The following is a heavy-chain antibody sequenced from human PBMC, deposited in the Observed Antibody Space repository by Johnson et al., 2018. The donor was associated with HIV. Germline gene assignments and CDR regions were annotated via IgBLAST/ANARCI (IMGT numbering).Heavy chain of an antibody. Sequence: QMMLVESGGGLVKPGGSLRLSCAASGFTFSSYAMHWVRQAPGKGLEWVAAISYDGSNKYYADSVKGRFTISRDNSKNTLSLQMNSLTAEDTAVYYCTGENGLGESSLVFDIWGQGTMVTVSS. CDR3: TGENGLGESSLVFDI. CDR1: GFTFSSYA. V-gene: IGHV3-30*14. D-gene: IGHD3-16*02. J-gene: IGHJ3*02. CDR2: ISYDGSNK.